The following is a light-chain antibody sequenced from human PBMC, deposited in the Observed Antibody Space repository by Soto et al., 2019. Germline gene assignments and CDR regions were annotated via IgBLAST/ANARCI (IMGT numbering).Light chain of an antibody. CDR2: GAS. V-gene: IGKV3-20*01. J-gene: IGKJ1*01. CDR3: QQYGTSPWT. Sequence: EIVMTQSPATLSVSPGERATLSCRASQSVSSSYLAWYQQKPGQAPRLLIYGASRRAIGIPDRFRGSGSGTDFTLTISRLEPEDFAVFYCQQYGTSPWTFGQGTKVDIK. CDR1: QSVSSSY.